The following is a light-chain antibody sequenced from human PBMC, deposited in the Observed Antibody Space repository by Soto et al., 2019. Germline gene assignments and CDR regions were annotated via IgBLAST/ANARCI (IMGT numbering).Light chain of an antibody. Sequence: QSVLTQPPSASGTPGQRVTFSCSGSSSNIGINTVNWYRQLPGTAPQLLISDNHRRPSGVPDRFSGSKSGTSASLAISGLQSEDEADYFCKSYAGSNTYVFGSGTKVTVL. CDR2: DNH. J-gene: IGLJ1*01. CDR1: SSNIGINT. V-gene: IGLV1-44*01. CDR3: KSYAGSNTYV.